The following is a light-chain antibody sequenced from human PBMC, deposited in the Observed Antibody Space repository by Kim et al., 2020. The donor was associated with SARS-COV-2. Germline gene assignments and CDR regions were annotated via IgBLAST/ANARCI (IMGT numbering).Light chain of an antibody. J-gene: IGLJ1*01. V-gene: IGLV3-21*04. Sequence: SYELTQPPSVSVAPGETTRISCGGHNIESKSVHWYQQKPGQAPVMVIHYDRDRPSGIPERLSGSNSRNTATLTISRVEAGDEADYYCQVWDGSSDHYVFGSGTKVTVL. CDR3: QVWDGSSDHYV. CDR2: YDR. CDR1: NIESKS.